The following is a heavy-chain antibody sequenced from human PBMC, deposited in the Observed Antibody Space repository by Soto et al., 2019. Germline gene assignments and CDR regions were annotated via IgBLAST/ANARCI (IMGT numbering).Heavy chain of an antibody. CDR3: AKSRAVADALDF. Sequence: VQVLEFGGGLVQPGGSLRLSCAASVFTFNYFAMSWVRQAPGKGLEWVSSITGSGSVHGVNTYYADSVKGRFTISRDNPRNTVSLQMYSLRGEDTAIYYCAKSRAVADALDFWGQGTRVTVSS. J-gene: IGHJ3*01. CDR1: VFTFNYFA. D-gene: IGHD6-19*01. CDR2: ITGSGSVHGVNT. V-gene: IGHV3-23*01.